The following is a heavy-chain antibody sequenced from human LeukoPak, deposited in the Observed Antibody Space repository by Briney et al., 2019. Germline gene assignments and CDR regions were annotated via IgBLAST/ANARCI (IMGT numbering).Heavy chain of an antibody. CDR2: IYYSGST. CDR3: ARDTTPSYYYGSGSFDY. V-gene: IGHV4-59*12. D-gene: IGHD3-10*01. Sequence: SETLSLTCTLSGGSISSYYWSWIRQPPGKGLEWIGSIYYSGSTYYNPSLKSRVTISVDKSKNQFSLKLSSVTAADTAVYYCARDTTPSYYYGSGSFDYWGQGTLVTVSS. J-gene: IGHJ4*02. CDR1: GGSISSYY.